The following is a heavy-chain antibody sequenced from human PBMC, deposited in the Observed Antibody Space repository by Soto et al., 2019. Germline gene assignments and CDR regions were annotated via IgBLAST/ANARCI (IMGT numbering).Heavy chain of an antibody. V-gene: IGHV4-59*01. D-gene: IGHD3-10*01. J-gene: IGHJ3*02. CDR1: GGSISSYY. CDR3: ARDYSQEFSPDLERVIHAFDI. Sequence: SETLSLTCTVSGGSISSYYWSWIRQPPGKGLEWIGYIYYSGSTNYNPSLKSRVTISVDTSKNQFSLKLSSVTAADTAVYYCARDYSQEFSPDLERVIHAFDIWGQGTMVTVSS. CDR2: IYYSGST.